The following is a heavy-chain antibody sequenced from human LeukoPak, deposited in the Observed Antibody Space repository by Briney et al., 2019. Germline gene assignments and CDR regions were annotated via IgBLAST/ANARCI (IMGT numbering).Heavy chain of an antibody. J-gene: IGHJ4*02. CDR3: ARDPSPTSVDGDY. Sequence: ASVKVSCKASGGTFSSYAISWVRQAPGQGLEWMGGIIPIFGTANYAQKFQGRVTITADESTSTAYMELSSLRSEDTAVYYCARDPSPTSVDGDYWGQGTLVTVSS. D-gene: IGHD6-19*01. V-gene: IGHV1-69*13. CDR2: IIPIFGTA. CDR1: GGTFSSYA.